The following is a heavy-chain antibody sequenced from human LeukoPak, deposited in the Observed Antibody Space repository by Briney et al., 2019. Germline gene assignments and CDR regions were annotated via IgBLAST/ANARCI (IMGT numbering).Heavy chain of an antibody. J-gene: IGHJ4*02. CDR3: AGSGMWDFDY. CDR1: GFTFSSYA. V-gene: IGHV3-21*01. D-gene: IGHD1-26*01. Sequence: PGGSLRLSCAASGFTFSSYAMSWVRQAPGKGLEWVSSISSSSSYIYYADSVKGRFTISRDNAKNSLYLQMNSLRAEDTAVYYCAGSGMWDFDYWGQGTLVTVSS. CDR2: ISSSSSYI.